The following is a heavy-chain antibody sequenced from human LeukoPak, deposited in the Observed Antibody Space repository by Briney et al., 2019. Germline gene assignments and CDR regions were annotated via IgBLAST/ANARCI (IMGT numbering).Heavy chain of an antibody. CDR2: IVVGSGNT. CDR3: AADSHDTGPNAPFDY. J-gene: IGHJ4*02. CDR1: GFTFTSSA. Sequence: ASVTVSCKASGFTFTSSAVQWVRQARGQRVEWIGWIVVGSGNTNYAQKFQERVTITRDMSTSTAYMELSSLRSEATAVYYCAADSHDTGPNAPFDYWGQGTLVTVSS. D-gene: IGHD5-18*01. V-gene: IGHV1-58*01.